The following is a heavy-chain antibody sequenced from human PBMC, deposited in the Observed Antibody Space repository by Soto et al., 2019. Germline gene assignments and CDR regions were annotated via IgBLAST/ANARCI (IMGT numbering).Heavy chain of an antibody. Sequence: GGSLRLSCAASGFTFSSYAMSWVRQAPGKGLEWVSAISGSGGSTYYADSVKGRFTISRDNSKNTLYLQMNSLRAEDTAVYYCAKSPIPAVYGDYGPYFDYWGQGTLVTVSS. CDR1: GFTFSSYA. V-gene: IGHV3-23*01. CDR2: ISGSGGST. J-gene: IGHJ4*02. CDR3: AKSPIPAVYGDYGPYFDY. D-gene: IGHD4-17*01.